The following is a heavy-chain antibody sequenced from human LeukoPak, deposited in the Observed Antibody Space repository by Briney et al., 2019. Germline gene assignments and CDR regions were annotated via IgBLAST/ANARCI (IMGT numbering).Heavy chain of an antibody. CDR3: TTDRYYDSSGYYYPFDY. V-gene: IGHV3-15*01. Sequence: GXXRLSCAASGFPLSNAWMSWVRQAPGKGLEWVGRIKSKTDGGTTNKAATVKGRFTITRDESKNTLKRQMNSLKTEDTAVYYCTTDRYYDSSGYYYPFDYWGQGTLVTVSS. CDR1: GFPLSNAW. J-gene: IGHJ4*02. D-gene: IGHD3-22*01. CDR2: IKSKTDGGTT.